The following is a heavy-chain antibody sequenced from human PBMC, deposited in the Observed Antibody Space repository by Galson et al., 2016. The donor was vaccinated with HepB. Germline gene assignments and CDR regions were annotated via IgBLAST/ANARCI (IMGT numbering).Heavy chain of an antibody. J-gene: IGHJ4*02. Sequence: PALVKPTQTLTLTCTFSGFSLSTSGVAVGWIRQPPGKAREWIAVIYWDDDKRYSTFMRSRLTITKDTSKNQVVLTMTNMDPLDTATYYCARAVIAVAGFDFDCWGQGTLVTVSS. CDR1: GFSLSTSGVA. CDR2: IYWDDDK. CDR3: ARAVIAVAGFDFDC. D-gene: IGHD6-19*01. V-gene: IGHV2-5*02.